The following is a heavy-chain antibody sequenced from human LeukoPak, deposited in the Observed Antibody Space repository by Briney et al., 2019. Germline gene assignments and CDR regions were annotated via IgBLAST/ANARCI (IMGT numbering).Heavy chain of an antibody. Sequence: GGSLRLSCAASGFTFSSYGMHWVREAPGKGVEGGAVISYDGSNKYYADSVKGRFTISRDNSKNTLYMQMNSLRAEDTAVYYCAKGDHWQLLGILADIDYWGQGTLVTVSS. CDR1: GFTFSSYG. J-gene: IGHJ4*02. V-gene: IGHV3-30*18. CDR2: ISYDGSNK. D-gene: IGHD3-9*01. CDR3: AKGDHWQLLGILADIDY.